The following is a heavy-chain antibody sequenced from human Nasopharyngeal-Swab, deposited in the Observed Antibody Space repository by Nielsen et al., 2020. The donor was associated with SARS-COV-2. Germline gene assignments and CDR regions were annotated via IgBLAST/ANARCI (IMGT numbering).Heavy chain of an antibody. CDR2: INHSGSP. Sequence: SEPLSLTCTALGGSISSYYWSWIRPPSGKGLDWIGEINHSGSPNYNPSLKCRVTISVDTSKNQFSLKLSSVTAADTAVYYCARVAIIPILRFFDRPYYYYYYMDVWGKGTTVTVSS. J-gene: IGHJ6*03. CDR1: GGSISSYY. CDR3: ARVAIIPILRFFDRPYYYYYYMDV. D-gene: IGHD3-9*01. V-gene: IGHV4-34*01.